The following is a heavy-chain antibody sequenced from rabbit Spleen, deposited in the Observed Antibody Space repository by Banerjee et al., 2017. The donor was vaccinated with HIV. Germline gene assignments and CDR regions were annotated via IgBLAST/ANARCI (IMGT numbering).Heavy chain of an antibody. D-gene: IGHD1-1*01. Sequence: QLVESGGGLVRPEGSLKLSCKAFGFSFSNKAVMCWVRQAPGKGLEWIGFIYTGNGKNYHAGGVKGRSPIPRHNAQNTLYLQLYSLTAADRATYFCARDLLGVIGWNFYLWGPGTLVTVS. CDR2: IYTGNGKN. CDR3: ARDLLGVIGWNFYL. CDR1: GFSFSNKA. J-gene: IGHJ4*01. V-gene: IGHV1S7*01.